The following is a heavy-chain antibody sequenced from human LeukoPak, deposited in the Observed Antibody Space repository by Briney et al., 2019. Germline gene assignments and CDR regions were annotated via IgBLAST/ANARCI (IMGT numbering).Heavy chain of an antibody. CDR2: ISAYNGNT. Sequence: ASVKVSCKASGYTFTSYGISWVRQAPGQGLEWMGWISAYNGNTNYAQKLQGRVTMTTDTSTSTAYMGLRSLRSDDTAVYYCARSRPYCTNGVCSFDYWGQGTLVTVSS. CDR1: GYTFTSYG. D-gene: IGHD2-8*01. CDR3: ARSRPYCTNGVCSFDY. J-gene: IGHJ4*02. V-gene: IGHV1-18*01.